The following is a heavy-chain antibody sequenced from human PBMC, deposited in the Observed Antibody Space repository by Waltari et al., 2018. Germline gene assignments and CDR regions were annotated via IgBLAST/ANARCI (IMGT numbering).Heavy chain of an antibody. CDR1: GFTFDDYA. CDR3: AKDRYYDTTYGMDV. Sequence: EVQLVESGGGLVQPGRSLRLSCAASGFTFDDYAMHWVRQATGKGLEWVSGISWNSGSIGYADSVKGRFTISRDNAKNSLYLQMNSLRAEDTALYYCAKDRYYDTTYGMDVWGQGTTVTVSS. CDR2: ISWNSGSI. V-gene: IGHV3-9*01. D-gene: IGHD3-22*01. J-gene: IGHJ6*02.